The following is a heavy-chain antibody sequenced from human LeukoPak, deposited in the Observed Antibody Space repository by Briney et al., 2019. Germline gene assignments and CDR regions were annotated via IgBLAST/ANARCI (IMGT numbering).Heavy chain of an antibody. Sequence: GGSLRLSCAASGFTFSSYSMNWVRQAPGRGLEWVSYISSSSGTIYYADSVKGRFTISRDISKNAVYLQMNSLRAEDTAVYYCARDSYGDANFDSWGQGTLVTVSS. CDR3: ARDSYGDANFDS. D-gene: IGHD4-17*01. V-gene: IGHV3-48*01. J-gene: IGHJ4*02. CDR2: ISSSSGTI. CDR1: GFTFSSYS.